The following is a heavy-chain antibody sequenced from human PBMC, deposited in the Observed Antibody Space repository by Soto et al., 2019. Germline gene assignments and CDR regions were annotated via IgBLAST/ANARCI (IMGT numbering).Heavy chain of an antibody. CDR2: ISGSGGST. CDR1: GFTFSSYA. CDR3: AKDLGDPEQQLRPQFDY. D-gene: IGHD6-13*01. Sequence: GGSLRLSCAASGFTFSSYAMSWVRQAPGKGLEWVSAISGSGGSTYYADSVKGRFTISRDNSKNTLYLQMNSLRAEDTAVYYCAKDLGDPEQQLRPQFDYWGQGTLVTVSS. V-gene: IGHV3-23*01. J-gene: IGHJ4*02.